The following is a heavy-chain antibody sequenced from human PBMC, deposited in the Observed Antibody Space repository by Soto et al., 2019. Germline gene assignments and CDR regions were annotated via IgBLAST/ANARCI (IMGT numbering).Heavy chain of an antibody. CDR2: ISRSGDST. D-gene: IGHD3-10*01. CDR1: GFTFSSYA. CDR3: AKDSERITMVRGVEYFQH. Sequence: GVLRLSCAASGFTFSSYAMNWVRQAPGKGLEWVSAISRSGDSTYYADSVKGRFTISRDNSRNTLYLQMNSLRAEDTAVYYCAKDSERITMVRGVEYFQHWGQGTLVT. J-gene: IGHJ1*01. V-gene: IGHV3-23*01.